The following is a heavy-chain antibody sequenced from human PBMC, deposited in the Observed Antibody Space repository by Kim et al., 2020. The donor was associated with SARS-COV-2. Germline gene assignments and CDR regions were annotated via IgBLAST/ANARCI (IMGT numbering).Heavy chain of an antibody. CDR2: ISGSGDSP. Sequence: GGSLRLSCAASGLTFSSYAMTWVRQAPAKGLEWVSGISGSGDSPHYADSVKGRFTISRDNSKNTVYLQMNSLRAEDTAVYYCAKDRGFSGIGGGFDYWGQGTLVTVSS. CDR3: AKDRGFSGIGGGFDY. CDR1: GLTFSSYA. J-gene: IGHJ4*02. D-gene: IGHD1-26*01. V-gene: IGHV3-23*01.